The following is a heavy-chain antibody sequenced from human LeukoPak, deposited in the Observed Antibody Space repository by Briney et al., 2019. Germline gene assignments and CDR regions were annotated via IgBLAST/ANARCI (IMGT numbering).Heavy chain of an antibody. D-gene: IGHD3-16*01. CDR1: GFTLSSYD. Sequence: GGSLRLSCAASGFTLSSYDIHWVRQPTGKGLEWVSAIATAGDTFYSASVKGRFTISRENAKNSLYLQMNSLRVGDTAVYYCTRGGGGFDPWGQGTLVTVSS. CDR2: IATAGDT. CDR3: TRGGGGFDP. J-gene: IGHJ5*02. V-gene: IGHV3-13*01.